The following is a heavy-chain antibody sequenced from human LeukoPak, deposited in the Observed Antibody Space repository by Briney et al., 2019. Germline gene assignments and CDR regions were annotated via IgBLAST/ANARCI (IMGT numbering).Heavy chain of an antibody. D-gene: IGHD3-22*01. CDR1: GYTFTSYG. Sequence: GASVKVSCKASGYTFTSYGISWVRQAPGQGLEWMGWISAYNGNTNYAQKLQGRVTMTTDTSTSTAYMELRSLRSDDTAVYYCGQYYDSSGSHGGSSFDPWGQGTLVTVSS. CDR3: GQYYDSSGSHGGSSFDP. V-gene: IGHV1-18*01. J-gene: IGHJ5*02. CDR2: ISAYNGNT.